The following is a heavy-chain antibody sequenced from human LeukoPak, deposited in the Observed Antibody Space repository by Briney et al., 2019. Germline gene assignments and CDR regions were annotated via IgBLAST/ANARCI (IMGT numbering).Heavy chain of an antibody. CDR2: IYYSGST. J-gene: IGHJ6*03. CDR1: GGSISSSSYY. CDR3: ARQVDYYYNYMDV. Sequence: SETLSLTCTVPGGSISSSSYYWGWIRQPPGKGLEWIGSIYYSGSTYYNPSLKSRVTISVDTSKNQFSLKLSSVTAADTAVYYCARQVDYYYNYMDVWGKGTTVTVSS. V-gene: IGHV4-39*01.